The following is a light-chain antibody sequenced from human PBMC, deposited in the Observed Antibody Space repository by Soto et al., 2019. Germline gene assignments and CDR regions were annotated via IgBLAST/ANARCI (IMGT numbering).Light chain of an antibody. CDR3: QQYHTSSIT. Sequence: DIQITQSPSSLSASVGDRVTITCHASQDISHYLNWYQQKPGKAPTLLIYDASTLERGVPSRFSGTGSGTEFTLSIDSLQPDDFATYYCQQYHTSSITFGQGTRLEIK. CDR1: QDISHY. V-gene: IGKV1-33*01. J-gene: IGKJ5*01. CDR2: DAS.